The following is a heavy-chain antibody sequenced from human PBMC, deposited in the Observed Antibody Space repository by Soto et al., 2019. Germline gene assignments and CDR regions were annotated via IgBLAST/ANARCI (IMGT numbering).Heavy chain of an antibody. J-gene: IGHJ4*02. CDR3: TRLRCGGDCYYHY. V-gene: IGHV4-59*01. CDR1: DYSINSDY. Sequence: KTPDLTFTVYDYSINSDYWSYVRQPPGKGLEWIGYIYYSGSTNYNPSLKSRVTISVDTSKNQFSLKLSSVTAADTAVYYCTRLRCGGDCYYHYWGQGSLVSV. CDR2: IYYSGST. D-gene: IGHD2-21*02.